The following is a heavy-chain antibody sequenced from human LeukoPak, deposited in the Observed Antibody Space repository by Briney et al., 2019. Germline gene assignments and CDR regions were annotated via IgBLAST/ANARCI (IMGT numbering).Heavy chain of an antibody. CDR1: GGSITSDSYY. CDR2: IYYSGST. CDR3: ARGDYGGWSDP. V-gene: IGHV4-39*07. J-gene: IGHJ5*02. Sequence: SETLSLTCTVSGGSITSDSYYWGWIRQPPGKGLEWIGSIYYSGSTNYNPSLKSRVTISVDTSKKHFSLNLSSVTAADTAVYYCARGDYGGWSDPWGQGTLVTVSS. D-gene: IGHD3-16*01.